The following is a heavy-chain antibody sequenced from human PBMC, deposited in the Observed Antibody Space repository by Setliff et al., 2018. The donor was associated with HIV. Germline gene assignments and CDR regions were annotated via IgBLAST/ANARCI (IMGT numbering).Heavy chain of an antibody. J-gene: IGHJ4*02. Sequence: SETLSLTCGLNAVPFGNYYWNWIRQSPERGLEWIVELNHYGHLNYNPSLRNRVTVSVDTSKPQFSLRMSSVTAADTAVYYCAITTVGVTTEMYWGQGTLVTVSS. D-gene: IGHD2-21*02. CDR1: AVPFGNYY. CDR3: AITTVGVTTEMY. V-gene: IGHV4-34*01. CDR2: LNHYGHL.